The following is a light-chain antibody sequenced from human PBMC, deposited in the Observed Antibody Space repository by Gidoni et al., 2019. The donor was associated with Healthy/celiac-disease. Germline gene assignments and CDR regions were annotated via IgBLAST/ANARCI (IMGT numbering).Light chain of an antibody. J-gene: IGKJ1*01. CDR1: QSVLYSSNNKNY. Sequence: DIVMTQSPDSLAVSLGERATINCKSSQSVLYSSNNKNYLAWYQQKPGQPPKLLIYWASTRESGVPDRFSGSGSGTDFTLTISSLQAEDVAVYYCQQHYSTPQTFXQXTKVEIK. V-gene: IGKV4-1*01. CDR3: QQHYSTPQT. CDR2: WAS.